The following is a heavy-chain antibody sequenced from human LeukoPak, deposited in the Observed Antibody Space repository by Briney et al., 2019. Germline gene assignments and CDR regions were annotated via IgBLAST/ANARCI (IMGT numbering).Heavy chain of an antibody. CDR2: IYYSGST. V-gene: IGHV4-61*05. D-gene: IGHD5-18*01. J-gene: IGHJ4*02. CDR3: ARGGRRYSY. Sequence: SETLSLTCTVSGGSISSSSYYWGWIRQPPGKGLEWIGYIYYSGSTNYNPSLKSRVTISVDTSKNQFSLKLSSVTAADTAVYYCARGGRRYSYWGQGTLVTVSS. CDR1: GGSISSSSYY.